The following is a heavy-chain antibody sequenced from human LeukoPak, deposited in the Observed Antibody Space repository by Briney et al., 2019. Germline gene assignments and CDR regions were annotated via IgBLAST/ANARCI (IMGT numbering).Heavy chain of an antibody. J-gene: IGHJ6*03. CDR1: GFTFSSYG. D-gene: IGHD6-13*01. Sequence: GGSLRLSCAASGFTFSSYGMHWVRQAPGKGLEWVAFIRYDGSNKYYADSVKGRFTISRDNSKNTLYLQMNSLRAEDTAVYYCARVAAAAPGGYYYYYMDVWGKGTTVTVSS. CDR2: IRYDGSNK. V-gene: IGHV3-30*02. CDR3: ARVAAAAPGGYYYYYMDV.